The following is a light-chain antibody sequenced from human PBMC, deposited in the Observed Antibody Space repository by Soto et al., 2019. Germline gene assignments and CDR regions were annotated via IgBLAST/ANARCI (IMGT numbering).Light chain of an antibody. CDR1: RTISSSY. J-gene: IGKJ5*01. CDR3: QQYGSSPPLT. Sequence: IVLTQSPGTLSLSPGERATLSCRASRTISSSYLAWYQQKLGQAPRLLIYGASNRASGIPDRFGGSGSGTGFTLTISRLEPEDFAVYYCQQYGSSPPLTFGQGTRLEIK. CDR2: GAS. V-gene: IGKV3-20*01.